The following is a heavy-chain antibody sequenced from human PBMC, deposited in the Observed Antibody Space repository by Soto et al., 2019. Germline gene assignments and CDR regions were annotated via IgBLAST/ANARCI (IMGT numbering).Heavy chain of an antibody. CDR3: AREGEMPYYYYGLDV. Sequence: GASVKVSCKASGYTFTTYGISWVRQAPGQGLECMGWISCYNSHTKYAQKFQGRVTMTTDTSTSTVYMDLRSLRSDDTAVYYCAREGEMPYYYYGLDVWGQGTTVTVSS. V-gene: IGHV1-18*01. CDR1: GYTFTTYG. J-gene: IGHJ6*02. D-gene: IGHD3-16*01. CDR2: ISCYNSHT.